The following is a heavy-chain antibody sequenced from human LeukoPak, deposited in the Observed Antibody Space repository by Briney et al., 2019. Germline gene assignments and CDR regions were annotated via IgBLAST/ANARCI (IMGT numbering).Heavy chain of an antibody. CDR3: VRDRSMIGIDY. V-gene: IGHV3-7*01. D-gene: IGHD3-22*01. Sequence: GGSLRLSCAASGFTFSSYWMSWVRQAPGKGLEWVANIKQDGSGKYYVDSVKGRFTISRDNAKNSLYLQMNSLRAEDTAVYYCVRDRSMIGIDYWGQGTLVTVSS. CDR1: GFTFSSYW. J-gene: IGHJ4*02. CDR2: IKQDGSGK.